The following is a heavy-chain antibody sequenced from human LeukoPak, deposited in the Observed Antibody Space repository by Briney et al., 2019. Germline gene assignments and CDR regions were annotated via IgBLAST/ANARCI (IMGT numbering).Heavy chain of an antibody. Sequence: GASVKVSCKASGYTFTSYGISWVRQAPGQGLEWMGWISAYNGNTNYAQKLQGRVTMTTDTSTSTAYMELRSLRSDDTAVYYCARVSGYYDSSGYHDYWGQGTLVTVSS. CDR2: ISAYNGNT. CDR3: ARVSGYYDSSGYHDY. V-gene: IGHV1-18*01. D-gene: IGHD3-22*01. J-gene: IGHJ4*02. CDR1: GYTFTSYG.